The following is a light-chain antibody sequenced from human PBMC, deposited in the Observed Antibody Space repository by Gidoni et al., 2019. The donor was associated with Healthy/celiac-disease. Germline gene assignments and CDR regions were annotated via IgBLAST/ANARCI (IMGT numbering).Light chain of an antibody. J-gene: IGKJ4*01. CDR3: QQRSNWPHLT. CDR2: DAS. CDR1: QSVSSY. Sequence: EIVLTQSPATLSLSPGERATLSCRASQSVSSYLAWYQQKPGQAPRLLIYDASNRATGIPARFSGSGSGTDFTLTISSLEPEDFAVYYCQQRSNWPHLTFGGGTKVEIK. V-gene: IGKV3-11*01.